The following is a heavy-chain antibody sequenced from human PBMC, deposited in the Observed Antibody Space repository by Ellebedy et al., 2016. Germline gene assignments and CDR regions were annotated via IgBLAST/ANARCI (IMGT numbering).Heavy chain of an antibody. Sequence: SVKVSCXASGYTFTGYYMHWVRQAPGQGLEWMGWINPNSGGTNYAQKFQGRVTMTRDTSISTAYMELSRLRSDDTAVYYCARDFEGYYDSSGYFDYWGQGTLVTVSS. J-gene: IGHJ4*02. CDR2: INPNSGGT. D-gene: IGHD3-22*01. CDR3: ARDFEGYYDSSGYFDY. V-gene: IGHV1-2*02. CDR1: GYTFTGYY.